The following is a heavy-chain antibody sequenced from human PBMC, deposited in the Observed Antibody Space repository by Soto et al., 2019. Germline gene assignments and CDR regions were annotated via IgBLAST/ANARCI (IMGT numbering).Heavy chain of an antibody. D-gene: IGHD6-19*01. CDR3: ARVGSSGWSPDY. CDR2: INHSGST. J-gene: IGHJ4*02. CDR1: GGSFSGYY. V-gene: IGHV4-34*01. Sequence: PSETLSLTCAVYGGSFSGYYWSWIRQPPGKGLEWIGEINHSGSTNYNPSLKSRVTISVDTSKNQFSLKMSSVTAADTAVYYCARVGSSGWSPDYWGRGTLVNVSS.